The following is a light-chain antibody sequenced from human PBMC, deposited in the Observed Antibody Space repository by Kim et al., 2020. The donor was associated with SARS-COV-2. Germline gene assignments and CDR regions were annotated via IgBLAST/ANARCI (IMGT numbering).Light chain of an antibody. CDR3: NSRDSSGNHWV. J-gene: IGLJ3*02. CDR2: GKN. CDR1: SLRSYY. Sequence: AVGQTVRITGQGDSLRSYYASWYQQKPGQAPVLVIYGKNNRPSGIPDRFSGSSSGNTASLTITGAQAEDEADYYCNSRDSSGNHWVFGGGTKLTVL. V-gene: IGLV3-19*01.